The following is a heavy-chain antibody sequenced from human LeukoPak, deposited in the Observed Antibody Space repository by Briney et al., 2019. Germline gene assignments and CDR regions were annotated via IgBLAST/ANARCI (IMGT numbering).Heavy chain of an antibody. CDR2: ISYDGSNK. CDR3: ARDFTVYGDYYDSSGVDY. J-gene: IGHJ4*02. V-gene: IGHV3-30-3*01. D-gene: IGHD3-22*01. Sequence: GRSLRLSCAASGFTFSSYAMHWVRQAPGKGLEWVAVISYDGSNKYNADSVKGRFTISRDNSKNALYLQMNSLRAEDTAVYYCARDFTVYGDYYDSSGVDYWGQGTLVTVSS. CDR1: GFTFSSYA.